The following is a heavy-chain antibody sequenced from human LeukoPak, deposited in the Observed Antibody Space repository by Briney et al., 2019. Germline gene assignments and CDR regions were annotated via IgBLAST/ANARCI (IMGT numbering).Heavy chain of an antibody. CDR2: IYHSGST. CDR3: ARLSRSSRVFFFDY. CDR1: GGSITSYD. J-gene: IGHJ4*02. D-gene: IGHD6-13*01. V-gene: IGHV4-59*01. Sequence: MPSETLSLTCSVSGGSITSYDWSWIRQPPGKEVGWIGYIYHSGSTNYNPSLKSRVTISIDTSRNQFSLNLTSVTATDTAVYYCARLSRSSRVFFFDYWGQGNLVTVSS.